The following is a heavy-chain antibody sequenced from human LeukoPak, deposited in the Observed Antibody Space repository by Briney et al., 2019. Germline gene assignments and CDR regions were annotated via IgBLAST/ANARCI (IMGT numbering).Heavy chain of an antibody. V-gene: IGHV3-21*01. CDR1: GFTFSTYS. CDR2: ISSGSNYI. J-gene: IGHJ4*02. Sequence: GGSLRLSCAASGFTFSTYSMNWVRQAPRKGLEWVSSISSGSNYIYYADSVKGRFTISRDNAKNSLYLQMNSLRAEDTAVYYCATVASSGALRTDFWGRGTLVTVSS. D-gene: IGHD2-15*01. CDR3: ATVASSGALRTDF.